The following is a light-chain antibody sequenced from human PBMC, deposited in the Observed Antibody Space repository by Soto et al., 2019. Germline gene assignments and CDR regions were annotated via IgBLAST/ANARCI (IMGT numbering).Light chain of an antibody. Sequence: NFMLTQPHSVSESPGKTLSISCTRSSGSIANNYVQWYQQRPGSAPTTVIYENNQRLSGVLDRFSGSTDGSSNSASLTISGLQTEDEADYYCQSYDSDFVVFGGGTKLTVL. V-gene: IGLV6-57*04. CDR1: SGSIANNY. J-gene: IGLJ2*01. CDR3: QSYDSDFVV. CDR2: ENN.